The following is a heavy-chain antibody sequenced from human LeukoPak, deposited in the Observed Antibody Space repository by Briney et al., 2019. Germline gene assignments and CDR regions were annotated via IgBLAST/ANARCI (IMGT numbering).Heavy chain of an antibody. Sequence: GRSLRLSCAASGFTFSSYGMHWVRQAPGKGLEWVAVISYDGSNKYYADSVKGRFTISRDNSKNTLYLQMNSLRAEDTAVYYCAEGRGYSYHPNWDYWGQGTLVTVSS. CDR1: GFTFSSYG. V-gene: IGHV3-30*18. D-gene: IGHD5-18*01. CDR2: ISYDGSNK. CDR3: AEGRGYSYHPNWDY. J-gene: IGHJ4*02.